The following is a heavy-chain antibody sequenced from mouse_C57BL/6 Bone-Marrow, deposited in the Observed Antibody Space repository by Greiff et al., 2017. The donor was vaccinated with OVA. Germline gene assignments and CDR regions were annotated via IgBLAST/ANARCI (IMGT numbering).Heavy chain of an antibody. CDR2: IYPGDGDT. Sequence: VQRVESGPELVKPGASVKISCKASGYAFSSSWMNWVKQRPGKGLEWIGRIYPGDGDTNYNGKFKGKATLTADKSSSTAYMQLSSLTSEDSAVYFCARRDGSSYGGGYYYAMDYWGQGTSVTVSS. D-gene: IGHD1-1*01. CDR1: GYAFSSSW. V-gene: IGHV1-82*01. CDR3: ARRDGSSYGGGYYYAMDY. J-gene: IGHJ4*01.